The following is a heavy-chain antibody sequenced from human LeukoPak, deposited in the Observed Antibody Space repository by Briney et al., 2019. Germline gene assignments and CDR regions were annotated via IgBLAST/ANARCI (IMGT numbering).Heavy chain of an antibody. CDR1: GGSFSGYY. V-gene: IGHV4-34*01. Sequence: SETLSLTCAAYGGSFSGYYWSWIRQPPGKGLERIGEINHSGSTNYNPSLKSRVTISVDTSKNQFSLKLSSVTAADTAVYYCARGRSLLWFGHIDYWGQGTLVTVSS. D-gene: IGHD3-10*01. CDR2: INHSGST. CDR3: ARGRSLLWFGHIDY. J-gene: IGHJ4*02.